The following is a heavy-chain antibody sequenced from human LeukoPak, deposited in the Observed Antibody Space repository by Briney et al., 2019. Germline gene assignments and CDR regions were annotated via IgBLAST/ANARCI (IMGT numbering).Heavy chain of an antibody. J-gene: IGHJ3*02. V-gene: IGHV4-34*01. D-gene: IGHD3-22*01. CDR1: GGSFSGYY. CDR3: ARALLYYYDSSRVGRAFDI. CDR2: INHSGST. Sequence: PSETLSLTCAVYGGSFSGYYWSWIRQPPGKGLEWIGEINHSGSTNYNPSLKSRVTISLDTSKNQFSLKLSSVTAADTAVYYCARALLYYYDSSRVGRAFDIWGQGTMVTVSS.